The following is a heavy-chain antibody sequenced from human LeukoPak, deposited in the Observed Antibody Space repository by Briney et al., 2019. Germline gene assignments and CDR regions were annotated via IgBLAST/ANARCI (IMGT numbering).Heavy chain of an antibody. Sequence: GGSLRLSCAASGFTLRDAWMSWVRQTPGKGLEWVAVIWYDGGIKYYGDAVKGRFTISRDNSKNTLYLQMDSLRGEDTAVYYCARDDVYPNPWGQGTLVTVSS. CDR1: GFTLRDAW. CDR3: ARDDVYPNP. V-gene: IGHV3-33*08. D-gene: IGHD2-2*02. J-gene: IGHJ5*02. CDR2: IWYDGGIK.